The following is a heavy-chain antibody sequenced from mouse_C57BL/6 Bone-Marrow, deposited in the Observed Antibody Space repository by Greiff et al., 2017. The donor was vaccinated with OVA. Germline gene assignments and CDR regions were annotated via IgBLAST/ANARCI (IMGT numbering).Heavy chain of an antibody. CDR2: IDPDNGDT. Sequence: VQLQQSGAELVRPGASVKLSCTASGFNFKDDYMHWVQQRPEQGLEWIGRIDPDNGDTEYASKFQGKATITTDTSSNTAYLQLSSLTSEDTAVYYCATAPLNSDSGKDYWGQGTTLTVSS. CDR3: ATAPLNSDSGKDY. D-gene: IGHD1-3*01. V-gene: IGHV14-4*01. CDR1: GFNFKDDY. J-gene: IGHJ2*01.